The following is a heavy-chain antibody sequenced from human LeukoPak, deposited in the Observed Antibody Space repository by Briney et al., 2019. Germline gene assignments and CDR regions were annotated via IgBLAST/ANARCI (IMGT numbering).Heavy chain of an antibody. CDR1: GGTFSSYG. D-gene: IGHD1-14*01. CDR2: ISAYNGNT. CDR3: ARVIRKGTYYYYGMDV. J-gene: IGHJ6*02. Sequence: ASVKVSCKASGGTFSSYGISWVRQAPGQGLEWMGWISAYNGNTNYAQKLQGRVTMTTDTSTSTAYMELRSLRSDDTAVYYCARVIRKGTYYYYGMDVWGQGTTVTVSS. V-gene: IGHV1-18*01.